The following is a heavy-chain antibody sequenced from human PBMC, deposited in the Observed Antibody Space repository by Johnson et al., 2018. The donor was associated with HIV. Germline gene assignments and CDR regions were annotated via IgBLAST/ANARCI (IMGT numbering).Heavy chain of an antibody. CDR2: MLYDGSNK. CDR1: GFAFSTYG. Sequence: QVQLVESGGGVVQPGRSLRLSCAASGFAFSTYGMHWVRQAPGKGLEWVAVMLYDGSNKFYVDTVKGRFTISRDNPKNSLYLQLNSLRAEDTAVYYCVFRHNWNYGDVFDIWGQGTMVTVSS. CDR3: VFRHNWNYGDVFDI. V-gene: IGHV3-33*03. D-gene: IGHD1-7*01. J-gene: IGHJ3*02.